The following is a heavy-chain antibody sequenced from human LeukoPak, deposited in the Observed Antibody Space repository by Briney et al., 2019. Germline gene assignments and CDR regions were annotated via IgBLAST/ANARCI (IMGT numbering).Heavy chain of an antibody. CDR2: IYYSGST. CDR3: ARAHGSGSYCLLWFDP. Sequence: SQTLSLTCTVSGGSISSGGYYWSWIRQHPGKGLEWIGYIYYSGSTYYNPSLKSRVTISVDTSKNQFSLKLSSVTAADTAVYYCARAHGSGSYCLLWFDPWGQGTLVTVSS. V-gene: IGHV4-31*03. CDR1: GGSISSGGYY. J-gene: IGHJ5*02. D-gene: IGHD3-10*01.